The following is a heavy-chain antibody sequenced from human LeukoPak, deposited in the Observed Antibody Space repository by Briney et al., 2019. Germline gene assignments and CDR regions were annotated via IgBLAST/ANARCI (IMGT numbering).Heavy chain of an antibody. Sequence: SETLSLTCTVSGGSISSGSYYWSWIRQPAGKGLEWIGRIYTSGSTNYNPSLKSRVTMSVDTSKNQFSLKLSSVTAADTAVYYCARDRGGRGDKNWFDPWGQGTLVTVSS. D-gene: IGHD3-10*01. CDR2: IYTSGST. CDR1: GGSISSGSYY. CDR3: ARDRGGRGDKNWFDP. J-gene: IGHJ5*02. V-gene: IGHV4-61*02.